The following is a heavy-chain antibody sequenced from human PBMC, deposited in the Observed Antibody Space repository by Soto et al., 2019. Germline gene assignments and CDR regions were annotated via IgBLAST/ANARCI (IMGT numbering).Heavy chain of an antibody. Sequence: GGSLRLSCAASGFIFSNYGMHWVRQAPGKGLEWVAVIWYDGSHESYADSVKGRFTISRDDSKNTLFLQMNSLRAEDTAVYYCARDRYSYDSRAYQGVDWYFDLWGRGTLVTVSS. CDR2: IWYDGSHE. J-gene: IGHJ2*01. D-gene: IGHD3-22*01. CDR3: ARDRYSYDSRAYQGVDWYFDL. CDR1: GFIFSNYG. V-gene: IGHV3-33*01.